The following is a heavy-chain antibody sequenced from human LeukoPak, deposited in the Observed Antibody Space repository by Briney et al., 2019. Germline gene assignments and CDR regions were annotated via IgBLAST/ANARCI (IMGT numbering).Heavy chain of an antibody. CDR1: GGSISSYY. CDR2: IYYSGST. CDR3: ARRSRETDFDY. D-gene: IGHD1-26*01. J-gene: IGHJ4*02. V-gene: IGHV4-59*08. Sequence: SETLSLTCTVSGGSISSYYWSWIRQPPGKGLEWIGYIYYSGSTNYNPSLKSLVTISVDTSKNQFSLKLSSVTAADTAVYYCARRSRETDFDYWGQGTLVTVSS.